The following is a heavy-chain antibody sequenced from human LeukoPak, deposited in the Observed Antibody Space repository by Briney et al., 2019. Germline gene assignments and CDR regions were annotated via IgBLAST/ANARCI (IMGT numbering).Heavy chain of an antibody. CDR1: GFTFSSYA. D-gene: IGHD2-15*01. CDR3: AKDHLRYCSGGSCYSLGDY. J-gene: IGHJ4*02. CDR2: ISYDGSNK. Sequence: PGGSLRLSCAASGFTFSSYAMNWVRQAPGKGLEWVAVISYDGSNKYYADSVKGRFTISRDNSKNTLYLQMNSLRAEDTAVYYCAKDHLRYCSGGSCYSLGDYWGQGTLVTVSS. V-gene: IGHV3-30*04.